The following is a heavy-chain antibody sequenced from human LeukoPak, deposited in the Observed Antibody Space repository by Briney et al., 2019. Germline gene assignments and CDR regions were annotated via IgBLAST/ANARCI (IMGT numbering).Heavy chain of an antibody. D-gene: IGHD3-10*01. J-gene: IGHJ3*02. CDR3: ASGNYGSGSSYAFDI. CDR2: IKQDGSEK. CDR1: GFTFSSFW. Sequence: SGGSLRLSCAASGFTFSSFWMSWVRQAPGKGLEWVANIKQDGSEKYYVDSVKGRFTISRDNAKNSLYLQMNSLRAEDTAVYYCASGNYGSGSSYAFDIWGQGTMVTVSS. V-gene: IGHV3-7*01.